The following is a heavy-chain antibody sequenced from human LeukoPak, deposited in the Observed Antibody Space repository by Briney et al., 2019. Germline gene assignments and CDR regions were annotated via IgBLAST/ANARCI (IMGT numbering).Heavy chain of an antibody. CDR2: ISVYNGNT. Sequence: GASVKFSCKASGYTFTGYYMHWVRQAPGQGLEWMGWISVYNGNTNYAQKLQGRVTMTTDTSTSTAYMELRSLRSDDTAVYYCARHYSGYGGAFDIWGQGTMVTVSS. CDR3: ARHYSGYGGAFDI. V-gene: IGHV1-18*04. J-gene: IGHJ3*02. D-gene: IGHD5-12*01. CDR1: GYTFTGYY.